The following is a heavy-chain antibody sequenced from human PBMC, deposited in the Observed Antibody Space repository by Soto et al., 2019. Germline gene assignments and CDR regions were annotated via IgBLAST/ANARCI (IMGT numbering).Heavy chain of an antibody. J-gene: IGHJ4*02. D-gene: IGHD6-13*01. CDR3: AKAFSWYDY. Sequence: GGSLRVSCGAAGVTCSSYAMNWVRQAPGKGLEWVSGISGSGGSTYYADSVKGRFTISRDNSKNTLYLQMSSLRAEDTAVYYCAKAFSWYDYWGQGTLVTVSS. V-gene: IGHV3-23*01. CDR1: GVTCSSYA. CDR2: ISGSGGST.